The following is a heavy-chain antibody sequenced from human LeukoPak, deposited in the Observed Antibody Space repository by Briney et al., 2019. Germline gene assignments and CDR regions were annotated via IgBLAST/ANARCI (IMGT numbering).Heavy chain of an antibody. V-gene: IGHV3-23*01. J-gene: IGHJ4*02. CDR2: ISGSGGST. Sequence: PGRSLRLSCAASGFTFSSYAMHWVRQAPGKGLEWVSAISGSGGSTYYADSVKGRFTISRDNSKNTLYLQMNSLRAEDTAVYYCARTSRCSGSYDDYWGQGTLVTVSS. D-gene: IGHD1-26*01. CDR1: GFTFSSYA. CDR3: ARTSRCSGSYDDY.